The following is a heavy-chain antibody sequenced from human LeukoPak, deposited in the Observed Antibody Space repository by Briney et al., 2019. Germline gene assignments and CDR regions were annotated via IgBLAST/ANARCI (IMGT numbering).Heavy chain of an antibody. V-gene: IGHV1-46*01. CDR1: GYTFTSYY. J-gene: IGHJ6*02. CDR2: INPSGGST. Sequence: GASVKVSCKASGYTFTSYYMHWVRQAPGQGLEWMGIINPSGGSTSYAQKFQGRVTMTRDTSTSTVYMELSSLRSEDTAVYYCARDLALDGSAYYGMDVWGQGTTVTVSS. D-gene: IGHD3-10*01. CDR3: ARDLALDGSAYYGMDV.